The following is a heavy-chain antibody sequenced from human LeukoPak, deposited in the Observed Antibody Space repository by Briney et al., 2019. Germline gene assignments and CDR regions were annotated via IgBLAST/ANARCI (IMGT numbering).Heavy chain of an antibody. J-gene: IGHJ5*02. Sequence: PGRSLRLSCAASGFTFSSYAMHWVRQAPGKGLEWVAVISYDGSNKYYADSVKGRFTISRDNSKNTLYQQMNSLRAEDTAVYYWAREEVATNWFDPWGQGTLVTVSS. CDR1: GFTFSSYA. CDR3: AREEVATNWFDP. D-gene: IGHD5-12*01. V-gene: IGHV3-30*04. CDR2: ISYDGSNK.